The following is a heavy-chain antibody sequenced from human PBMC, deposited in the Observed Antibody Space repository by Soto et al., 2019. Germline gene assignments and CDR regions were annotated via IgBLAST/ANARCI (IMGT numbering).Heavy chain of an antibody. CDR3: ARDMSIAAARLPVDY. Sequence: AASGFTFSSYWMSWVRQAPGKGLEWVANIKQDGSEKYYVDSVKGRFTISRDNAKNSLYLQMNSLRAEDTAVYYCARDMSIAAARLPVDYGGQGTLVTVSS. J-gene: IGHJ4*02. CDR2: IKQDGSEK. CDR1: GFTFSSYW. D-gene: IGHD6-13*01. V-gene: IGHV3-7*04.